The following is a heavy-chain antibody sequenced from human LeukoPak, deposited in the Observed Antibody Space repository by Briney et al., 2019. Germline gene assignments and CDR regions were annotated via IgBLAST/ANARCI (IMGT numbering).Heavy chain of an antibody. CDR3: ASSQNLEWSKDAYYFDY. V-gene: IGHV3-21*01. Sequence: GGSLRLSCAASGFTFSSYSMNWVRQAPGKGLEWVSSISSSSSYTYYADSVKGRFTISRDNAKNSLYLQMNSLRAEDTAVYYCASSQNLEWSKDAYYFDYWGQGTLVTVSS. D-gene: IGHD3-3*01. CDR1: GFTFSSYS. J-gene: IGHJ4*02. CDR2: ISSSSSYT.